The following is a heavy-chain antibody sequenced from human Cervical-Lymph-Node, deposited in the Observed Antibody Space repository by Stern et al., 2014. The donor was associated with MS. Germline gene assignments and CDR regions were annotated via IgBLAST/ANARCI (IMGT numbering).Heavy chain of an antibody. CDR3: ARRATTYFDN. CDR1: GYKFTSYW. V-gene: IGHV5-51*01. CDR2: IYPDDSDI. J-gene: IGHJ4*02. D-gene: IGHD1-26*01. Sequence: EVQLVESGAEGKKPGESLKISCKGSGYKFTSYWIAWVRQMPGKGLEWMGIIYPDDSDIKYSPSFQGQVTISADKSISTAYLQWSSLKASDTAMYYCARRATTYFDNWGQGTLVTVSS.